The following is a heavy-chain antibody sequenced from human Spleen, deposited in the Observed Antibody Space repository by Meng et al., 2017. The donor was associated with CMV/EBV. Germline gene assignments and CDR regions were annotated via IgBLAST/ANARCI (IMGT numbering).Heavy chain of an antibody. J-gene: IGHJ5*02. D-gene: IGHD3-10*01. Sequence: ASVKVSCKASGYNFTGYYMHWVRQAPGQGLEWMGWINPNSGGTNYAQKFQGRVTMTGDTSITTAYMELGRLRSDDMAVYYCARGVIRRVIENWFDPWGQGTLVTVSS. CDR1: GYNFTGYY. CDR2: INPNSGGT. CDR3: ARGVIRRVIENWFDP. V-gene: IGHV1-2*02.